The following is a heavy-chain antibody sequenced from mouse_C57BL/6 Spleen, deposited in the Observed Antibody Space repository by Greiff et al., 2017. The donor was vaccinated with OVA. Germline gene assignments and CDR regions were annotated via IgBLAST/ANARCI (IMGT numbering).Heavy chain of an antibody. V-gene: IGHV1-64*01. CDR1: GYTFTSYW. CDR2: IHPNSGST. D-gene: IGHD2-5*01. CDR3: ARSNPGGSFAY. Sequence: QVQLQQSGAELVKPGASVKLSCKASGYTFTSYWMHWVKQRPGQGLEWIGMIHPNSGSTNYNEKFKSKATLTVDKSSSTAYMQLSSLTSEDSAVYYCARSNPGGSFAYWGQGTLVTVSA. J-gene: IGHJ3*01.